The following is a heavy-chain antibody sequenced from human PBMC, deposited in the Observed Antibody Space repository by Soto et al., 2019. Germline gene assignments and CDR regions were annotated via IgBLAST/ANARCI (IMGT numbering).Heavy chain of an antibody. CDR3: ARGGSSSDNGMDV. J-gene: IGHJ6*02. CDR2: MSSRSLTI. Sequence: EVQLVESGGGLVQPGGSLRVSCAASGFTFSTYSMNWVRQAPGKGLEWVSYMSSRSLTIYYTDSVKCRFTISRDNAKNSLYLQMNSLRDEDTAVYYCARGGSSSDNGMDVWGQGTKVTVSS. V-gene: IGHV3-48*02. CDR1: GFTFSTYS. D-gene: IGHD6-6*01.